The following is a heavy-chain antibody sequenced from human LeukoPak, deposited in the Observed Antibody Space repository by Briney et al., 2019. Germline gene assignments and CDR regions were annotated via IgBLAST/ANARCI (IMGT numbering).Heavy chain of an antibody. Sequence: GGSLRLSCVASGFTFSSYDMHWVRQATGKGLEWISAIDPAGNTWYSDSVKGRFTISRENAKSSLFLQMNSLRAADTAVYYCVREPSYTGTWWYPDLWGRGTPVTVSS. V-gene: IGHV3-13*01. D-gene: IGHD1-14*01. CDR1: GFTFSSYD. CDR2: IDPAGNT. CDR3: VREPSYTGTWWYPDL. J-gene: IGHJ2*01.